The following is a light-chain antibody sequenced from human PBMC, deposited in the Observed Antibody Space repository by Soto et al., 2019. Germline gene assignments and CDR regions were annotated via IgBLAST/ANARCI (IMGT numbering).Light chain of an antibody. CDR2: GAS. CDR1: QGVGVW. CDR3: QQAYSHPLT. J-gene: IGKJ4*01. V-gene: IGKV1-12*01. Sequence: DLQMTQSPSSVSASVGDTVTITCRASQGVGVWLGWYQQKPGKAPHLLIYGASGLQVGVPSRFSGSVSGADFTLTISNLQPEDFATYYCQQAYSHPLTFGGGTKVEIK.